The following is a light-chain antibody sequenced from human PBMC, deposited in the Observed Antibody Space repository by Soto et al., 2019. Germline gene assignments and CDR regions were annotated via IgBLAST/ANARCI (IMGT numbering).Light chain of an antibody. J-gene: IGKJ1*01. Sequence: EVVMTQSPLSLPVTLGQPASISCRASQSLVNSNGNTYLNWFQQRPGQSPRRLIYKVSNPDSGVREIFSGSGSGTDFTLRISGAEAEDVGVYYYMQGTHCPRTFGQGTKVEIK. CDR2: KVS. CDR1: QSLVNSNGNTY. CDR3: MQGTHCPRT. V-gene: IGKV2-30*01.